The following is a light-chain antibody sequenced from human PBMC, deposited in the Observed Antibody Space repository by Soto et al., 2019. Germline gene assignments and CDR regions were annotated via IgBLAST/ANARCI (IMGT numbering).Light chain of an antibody. Sequence: IALTQSPATLSLSPGARATIPCSASQSVSSYLAWYQQKPGQAPRLLIYDASNRATGIPARFSGSGSGTDFTLTISSLEPEDFAVYYCQQRSNWPPITFGQGTRLEIK. V-gene: IGKV3-11*01. J-gene: IGKJ5*01. CDR1: QSVSSY. CDR3: QQRSNWPPIT. CDR2: DAS.